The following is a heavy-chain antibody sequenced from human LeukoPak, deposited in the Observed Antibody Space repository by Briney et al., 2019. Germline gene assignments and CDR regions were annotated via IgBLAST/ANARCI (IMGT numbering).Heavy chain of an antibody. CDR2: INHSGST. Sequence: TSETLSLTCAVYGGSFSGYYWSWIRQPPGKGLEWIGEINHSGSTNYNPSLKSRVTISMDTSKNQFSLKLSSVTAEDTAIYYCARSPFAVKYHFDYWGQGTLVTVSS. D-gene: IGHD4-17*01. CDR3: ARSPFAVKYHFDY. J-gene: IGHJ4*02. CDR1: GGSFSGYY. V-gene: IGHV4-34*01.